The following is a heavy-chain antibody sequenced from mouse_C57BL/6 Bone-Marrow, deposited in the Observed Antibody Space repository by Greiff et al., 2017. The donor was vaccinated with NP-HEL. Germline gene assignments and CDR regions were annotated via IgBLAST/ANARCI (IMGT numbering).Heavy chain of an antibody. D-gene: IGHD1-1*01. CDR3: ARGGNYRYFDV. V-gene: IGHV1-81*01. J-gene: IGHJ1*03. CDR2: IYPRSGNT. Sequence: QVQLKESGAELARPGASVKLSCKASGYTFTSYGISWVKQRTGQGLEWIGEIYPRSGNTYYIEKFKGKATLTADKSSSTAYMELRSLTSEDSAVYFCARGGNYRYFDVWGTGTTVTVSS. CDR1: GYTFTSYG.